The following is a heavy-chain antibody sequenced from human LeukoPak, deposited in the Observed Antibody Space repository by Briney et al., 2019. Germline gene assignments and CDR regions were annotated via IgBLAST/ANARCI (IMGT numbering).Heavy chain of an antibody. V-gene: IGHV3-66*01. CDR3: ARDRRDYFDY. J-gene: IGHJ4*02. Sequence: SGGSLRLSCAASGFTVSSNYMSWVRQAPGKGLEWVSVIYSGGSTYYADSVKGRFTISRDNSKNTLYLQMNSLRAEDTAVYYCARDRRDYFDYWGQGTLVTVSS. CDR1: GFTVSSNY. CDR2: IYSGGST.